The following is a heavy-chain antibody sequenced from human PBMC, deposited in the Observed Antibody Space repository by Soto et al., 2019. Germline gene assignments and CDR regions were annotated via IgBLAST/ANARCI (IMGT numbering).Heavy chain of an antibody. V-gene: IGHV1-46*01. D-gene: IGHD5-18*01. Sequence: QVHLVQSGAEVKNPGASVKVSCKASGYSFTSYYMHWVRQAPGQGLEWMGIINPTGGSTGYAQKFRGRVTMNRDTSTSTGYMELSSLRSEDTAGYYCARAGDTVITRGGMDVWGQGTTGTVSS. CDR1: GYSFTSYY. CDR3: ARAGDTVITRGGMDV. J-gene: IGHJ6*02. CDR2: INPTGGST.